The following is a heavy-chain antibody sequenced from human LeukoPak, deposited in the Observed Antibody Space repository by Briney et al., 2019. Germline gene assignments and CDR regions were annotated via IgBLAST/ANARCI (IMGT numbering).Heavy chain of an antibody. D-gene: IGHD6-13*01. CDR1: GGSISSYY. CDR3: ARESSIAAAGTVKNYYYYYMDV. J-gene: IGHJ6*03. V-gene: IGHV4-4*07. CDR2: IYTSGST. Sequence: SETLSLTCTVSGGSISSYYWSWIRQPAGKGLEWIGRIYTSGSTNYNPSLKSRVTMSVDTSKNQFSLKLSSVTAADTAVYYCARESSIAAAGTVKNYYYYYMDVWGKGTTVTVSS.